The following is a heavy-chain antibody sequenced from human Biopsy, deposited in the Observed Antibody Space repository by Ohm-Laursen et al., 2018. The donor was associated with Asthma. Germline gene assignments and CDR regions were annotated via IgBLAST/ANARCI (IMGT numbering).Heavy chain of an antibody. Sequence: SLRLSCTAPGFTFSNYGMHWVRQAPGKGLDWVAVISFDGCNKNYTDSVKGRFTISRDNSRNTQHLQMNSLRAEDTAVYYFAKDVFPGWELRRGPDYWGQGTLVTVSS. V-gene: IGHV3-30*18. J-gene: IGHJ4*02. CDR1: GFTFSNYG. CDR2: ISFDGCNK. D-gene: IGHD1-26*01. CDR3: AKDVFPGWELRRGPDY.